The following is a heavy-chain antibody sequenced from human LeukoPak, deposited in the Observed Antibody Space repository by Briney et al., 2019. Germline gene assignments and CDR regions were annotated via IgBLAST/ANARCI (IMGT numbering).Heavy chain of an antibody. D-gene: IGHD2-2*01. CDR3: ARDRIVVVPAAIGVVGAFDI. CDR2: TIPIFGTA. J-gene: IGHJ3*02. V-gene: IGHV1-69*05. Sequence: SVKVSCKASGGTFSSYAISWVRQAPGQGLEWMGGTIPIFGTANYAQKFQGRVTLTRDTSTSTVYMELSSLRSEDTAVYYCARDRIVVVPAAIGVVGAFDIWGQGTMVTVSS. CDR1: GGTFSSYA.